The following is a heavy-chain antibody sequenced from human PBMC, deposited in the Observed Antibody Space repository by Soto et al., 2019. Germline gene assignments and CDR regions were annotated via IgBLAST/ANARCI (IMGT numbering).Heavy chain of an antibody. Sequence: ECGPTVVNPNHPRTLTSSFSRFALTTKGVGVGWVRQHPGKQRGWLALIDWNDDTTYSRSLTNRLTITNDTSKNHVVLTLTNMDPVDTATYYCAHSSASIYVPGLHYLDPWGQGTLVTVSS. J-gene: IGHJ5*02. CDR1: RFALTTKGVG. CDR2: IDWNDDT. CDR3: AHSSASIYVPGLHYLDP. D-gene: IGHD6-25*01. V-gene: IGHV2-5*01.